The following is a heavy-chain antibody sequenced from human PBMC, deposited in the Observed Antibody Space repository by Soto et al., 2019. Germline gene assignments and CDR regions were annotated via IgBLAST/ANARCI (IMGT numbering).Heavy chain of an antibody. CDR3: ARGGSGGSEFLLH. CDR1: GFTITDYS. D-gene: IGHD6-19*01. V-gene: IGHV1-2*02. Sequence: GASVKVSCKASGFTITDYSIHWMRQAPGQGPEWMGWINVHSGVTIYAQKFQGRVTLTRDTSISTVYMDLSRLTSEDTAVYFCARGGSGGSEFLLHWGQGSLVTVSS. J-gene: IGHJ1*01. CDR2: INVHSGVT.